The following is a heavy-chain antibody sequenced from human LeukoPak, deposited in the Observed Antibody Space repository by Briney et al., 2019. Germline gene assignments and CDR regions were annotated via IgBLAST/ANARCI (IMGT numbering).Heavy chain of an antibody. V-gene: IGHV4-59*01. Sequence: SETLSLTCTVSGGSISSYYWSWIRQPPGKGLEWIAYIYYSGSTKYNPSLKSRVTISVDTSKNQFSLKVSSVTAADTAVYYCARDREYRGENWFDPWGQGTLVTVSS. CDR1: GGSISSYY. CDR2: IYYSGST. D-gene: IGHD2-2*01. CDR3: ARDREYRGENWFDP. J-gene: IGHJ5*02.